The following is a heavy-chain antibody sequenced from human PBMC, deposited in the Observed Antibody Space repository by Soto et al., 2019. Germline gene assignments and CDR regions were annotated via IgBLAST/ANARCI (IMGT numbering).Heavy chain of an antibody. Sequence: EVQLVDSGGGLVQPGGSLKLSCAASGFTFSGSAMHRVRQASGKGLEWVGRIRSKPNNYATAYGASVKGRFTISRDDSKNTAYLQMNSLNTEDTAVYYCSRQASDFWSGKPQYYMDVWGKGTTVTVSS. CDR1: GFTFSGSA. CDR2: IRSKPNNYAT. CDR3: SRQASDFWSGKPQYYMDV. D-gene: IGHD3-3*01. V-gene: IGHV3-73*01. J-gene: IGHJ6*03.